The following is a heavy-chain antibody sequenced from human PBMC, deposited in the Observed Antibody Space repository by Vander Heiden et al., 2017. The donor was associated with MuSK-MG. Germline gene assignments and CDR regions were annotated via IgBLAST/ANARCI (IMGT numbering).Heavy chain of an antibody. V-gene: IGHV3-30*18. Sequence: SSYGMHWVRQAPGKGLEWVAVISYDGSNKYHADSVKGRFTISRDNSKNTLYLQMNSLRAEDTAVYYCAKDLEWLSLYYYGMDVWGQGTTVTVSS. D-gene: IGHD3-3*01. J-gene: IGHJ6*02. CDR1: SSYG. CDR2: ISYDGSNK. CDR3: AKDLEWLSLYYYGMDV.